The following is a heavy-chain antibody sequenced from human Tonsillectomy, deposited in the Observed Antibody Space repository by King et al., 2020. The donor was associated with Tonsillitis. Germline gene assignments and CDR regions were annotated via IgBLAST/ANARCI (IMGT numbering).Heavy chain of an antibody. J-gene: IGHJ4*02. V-gene: IGHV4-59*01. CDR3: ARASSYFDY. Sequence: VQLQESGPGLVKPSETLSLTCTVSGGSISTYYWSWIRQPPGKGLEWVGFIHYRGSTNYKPSLKSRVTISVDTSKNQFSLRLSSVTAADTAFYYCARASSYFDYWGQGTLVTVSS. CDR2: IHYRGST. CDR1: GGSISTYY.